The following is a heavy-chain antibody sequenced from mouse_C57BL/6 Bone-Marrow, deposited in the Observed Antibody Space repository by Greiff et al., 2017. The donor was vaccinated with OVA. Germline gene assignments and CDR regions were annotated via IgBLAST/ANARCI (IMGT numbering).Heavy chain of an antibody. CDR3: ARGIPFEK. J-gene: IGHJ2*02. V-gene: IGHV1-80*01. CDR2: IYPGDGDT. CDR1: GYAFSGYW. Sequence: QVQLQQSGAELVKPGASVKISCKASGYAFSGYWMNWVRQRPGQGLEWIGQIYPGDGDTNYIGNFKDKATLTADKSSSTAYMQLRSLTSEDSAVYFSARGIPFEKWGQGTSLSQSPQ.